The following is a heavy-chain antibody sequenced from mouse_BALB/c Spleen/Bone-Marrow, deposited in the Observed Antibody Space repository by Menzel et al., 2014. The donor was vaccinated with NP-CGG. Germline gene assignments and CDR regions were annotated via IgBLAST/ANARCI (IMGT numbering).Heavy chain of an antibody. J-gene: IGHJ2*01. Sequence: EVKLMESWGGLVQPGGSRKLSCAASGFTFSSFGMHWVRQVPEKGLEWVAYISDGSSTIYYADTVKGRFTISRDNPKNTLFLQMTSLRSEDTAMYYCARLDVGGYWGQGTTLTVSS. CDR2: ISDGSSTI. V-gene: IGHV5-17*02. CDR3: ARLDVGGY. CDR1: GFTFSSFG.